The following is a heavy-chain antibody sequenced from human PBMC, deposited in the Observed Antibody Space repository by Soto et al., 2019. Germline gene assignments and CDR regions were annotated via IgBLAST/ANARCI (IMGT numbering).Heavy chain of an antibody. D-gene: IGHD5-12*01. J-gene: IGHJ4*02. V-gene: IGHV3-11*06. Sequence: QVQLVESGGGLVKPGGSLRLSCAASGFAFSDYYMSWIRKAPGKGLEWVSYITSSSDNTNYADSVKGRFTISRDNAKNSLNLQMNSLRAEDTAMYYCARGNGGYDPFDYWGQGTLVTVSS. CDR1: GFAFSDYY. CDR2: ITSSSDNT. CDR3: ARGNGGYDPFDY.